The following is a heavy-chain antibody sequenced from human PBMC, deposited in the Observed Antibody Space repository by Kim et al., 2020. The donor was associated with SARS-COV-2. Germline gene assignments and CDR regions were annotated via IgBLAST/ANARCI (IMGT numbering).Heavy chain of an antibody. D-gene: IGHD2-21*02. V-gene: IGHV4-59*01. J-gene: IGHJ4*02. CDR1: GASITTYY. CDR2: IYYTGDT. CDR3: ARVSSVTAFV. Sequence: SETLSLTCSVSGASITTYYWSWIRQPPGKGLEWIGYIYYTGDTYYNPSLKSRVTMSIDTSKNQFSLNLSSVSAADTAVYYCARVSSVTAFVWGQGVPVTVSS.